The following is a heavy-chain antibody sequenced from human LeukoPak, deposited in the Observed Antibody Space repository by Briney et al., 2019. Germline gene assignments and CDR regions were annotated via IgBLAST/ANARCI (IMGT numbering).Heavy chain of an antibody. D-gene: IGHD5-12*01. CDR1: GFTFSSYA. J-gene: IGHJ4*02. CDR2: ISGSGGST. CDR3: AKARGYSGYDRGNFDY. Sequence: GGSLRLSCAASGFTFSSYAMSWVRHAPGKGLEWVSAISGSGGSTYYADSVKGRFTISRDNSKNTLYLQMNSLRAEDTAVYYCAKARGYSGYDRGNFDYWGQGTLVTVSS. V-gene: IGHV3-23*01.